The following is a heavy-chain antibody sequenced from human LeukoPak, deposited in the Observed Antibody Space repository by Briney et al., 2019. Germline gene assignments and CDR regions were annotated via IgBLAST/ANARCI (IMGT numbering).Heavy chain of an antibody. Sequence: GGSLRLSCAASGFTFSSYSMNWVRQAPGKGLEWVSYISSSSSTIYYADSVKGRFTISRDNAKNSLYLQMNSLRAEDTAVYYCARDLAAAGTPGYYYGMDVWGQGTTVTVSS. D-gene: IGHD6-13*01. V-gene: IGHV3-48*04. J-gene: IGHJ6*02. CDR1: GFTFSSYS. CDR3: ARDLAAAGTPGYYYGMDV. CDR2: ISSSSSTI.